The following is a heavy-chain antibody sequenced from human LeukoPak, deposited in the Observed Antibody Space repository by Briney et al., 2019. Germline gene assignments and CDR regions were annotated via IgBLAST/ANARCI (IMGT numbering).Heavy chain of an antibody. Sequence: AGGSLRLSCAASGFTFSSYAMHWVRQAPGKGLEWVAVISYDGSNKYYADSVKGRFTISRDNSKNTLYLQMNSLRAEDTAVYYCARGTGALYPMFDYWGQGTLVTVSS. CDR1: GFTFSSYA. V-gene: IGHV3-30-3*01. CDR3: ARGTGALYPMFDY. J-gene: IGHJ4*02. CDR2: ISYDGSNK. D-gene: IGHD1-14*01.